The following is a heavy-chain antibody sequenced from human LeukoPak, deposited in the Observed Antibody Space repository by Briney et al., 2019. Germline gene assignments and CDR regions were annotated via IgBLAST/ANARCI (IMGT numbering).Heavy chain of an antibody. V-gene: IGHV3-21*01. Sequence: GGSLRLSCAASGFTFSSHSLMWVRQAPGKGLEWVSSISPDSGYIYYADSVKGRFTISRDNAENSLFLQMNSLGAEDTAVYYCARGCSSTSCYGVRHYYYYGMDVWGQGTTVTVSS. CDR2: ISPDSGYI. J-gene: IGHJ6*02. CDR3: ARGCSSTSCYGVRHYYYYGMDV. CDR1: GFTFSSHS. D-gene: IGHD2-2*01.